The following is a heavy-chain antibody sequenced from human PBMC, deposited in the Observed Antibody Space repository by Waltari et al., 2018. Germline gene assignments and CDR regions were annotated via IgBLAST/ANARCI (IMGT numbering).Heavy chain of an antibody. V-gene: IGHV1-69*06. D-gene: IGHD2-21*02. Sequence: VQLVQSGAEVKKPGSSVKVSCKASGGTFSNHAITWVRQAPGQGLEWMGEIIPVFSTANAAQRFQGRVTITADKSTGTAYMEVSSLRSEDTAVYYCARGALYGGDSRLTYYCSYMDVWGRGTTVTVSS. CDR2: IIPVFSTA. CDR3: ARGALYGGDSRLTYYCSYMDV. CDR1: GGTFSNHA. J-gene: IGHJ6*03.